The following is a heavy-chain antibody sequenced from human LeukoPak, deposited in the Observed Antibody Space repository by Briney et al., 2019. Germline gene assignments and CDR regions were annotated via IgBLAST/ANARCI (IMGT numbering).Heavy chain of an antibody. J-gene: IGHJ4*02. CDR1: GFTFSNYW. CDR2: IKQDGNEK. CDR3: ARSKCMTHFGDLTLFDF. V-gene: IGHV3-7*01. D-gene: IGHD3-3*01. Sequence: VGSLRLSCAASGFTFSNYWMSWVRQAPGKGQEWVANIKQDGNEKYYVDSVKGRFTISRDNAKNSLSLQMNSLTAEDTAVYYFARSKCMTHFGDLTLFDFWGQGTVVTVSS.